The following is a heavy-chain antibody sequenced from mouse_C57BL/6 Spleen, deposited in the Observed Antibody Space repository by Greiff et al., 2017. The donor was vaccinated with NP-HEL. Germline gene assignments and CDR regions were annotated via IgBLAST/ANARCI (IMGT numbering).Heavy chain of an antibody. J-gene: IGHJ2*01. CDR1: GYAFSSSW. CDR2: IYPGDGDT. Sequence: VQLQQSGPELVKPGASVKISCKASGYAFSSSWMNWVKQRPGKGLEWIGRIYPGDGDTNYNGKFKGKATLTADKSSSTAYMQLSSLTSEDSAVYVCARSYYYCSVEYYFDYWGQGTTLTVSS. D-gene: IGHD1-1*01. CDR3: ARSYYYCSVEYYFDY. V-gene: IGHV1-82*01.